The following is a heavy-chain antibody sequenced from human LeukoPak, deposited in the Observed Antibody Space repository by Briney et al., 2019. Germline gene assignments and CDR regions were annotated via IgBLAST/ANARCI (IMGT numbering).Heavy chain of an antibody. CDR1: VGSISSHY. CDR2: ISYSGGT. V-gene: IGHV4-59*11. J-gene: IGHJ5*02. D-gene: IGHD2-15*01. Sequence: SEALSLTCTVSVGSISSHYWSWIRQTPGKGLEWIGYISYSGGTNYIPSLKSRVTISVDTSKSQFSLKLTSVTAADTAVYYCARLKDLWFDPWGQGTLVTVSS. CDR3: ARLKDLWFDP.